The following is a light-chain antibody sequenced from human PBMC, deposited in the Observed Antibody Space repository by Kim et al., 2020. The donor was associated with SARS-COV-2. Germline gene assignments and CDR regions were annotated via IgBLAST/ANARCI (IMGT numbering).Light chain of an antibody. CDR2: DVS. J-gene: IGLJ1*01. CDR1: SSDVGGYNS. V-gene: IGLV2-14*03. Sequence: QSALTQPASVSGSPGQSITISCTGTSSDVGGYNSVSWYQQHPGKAPKLLIYDVSNRPSGVSTRFSGSKSGNTASLTISGLQAEDEADYYCSSYTGSITLPYVFGTGTKVTVL. CDR3: SSYTGSITLPYV.